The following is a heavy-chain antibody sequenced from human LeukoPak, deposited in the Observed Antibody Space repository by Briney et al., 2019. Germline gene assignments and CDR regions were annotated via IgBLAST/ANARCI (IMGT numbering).Heavy chain of an antibody. CDR1: GFTFGDSA. D-gene: IGHD4-23*01. CDR2: IRSKAYGGTT. V-gene: IGHV3-49*04. J-gene: IGHJ4*02. Sequence: GRSLRLSCTASGFTFGDSAMSWVRQAPGKGLKWVGLIRSKAYGGTTEYAASVKGRFTISRDDSKSIAYLQMNSLKIEDTAVYYCTRYGGNSFSYWGQGTLVTVSS. CDR3: TRYGGNSFSY.